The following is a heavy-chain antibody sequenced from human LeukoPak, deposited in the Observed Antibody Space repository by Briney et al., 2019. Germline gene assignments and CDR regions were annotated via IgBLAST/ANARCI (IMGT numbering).Heavy chain of an antibody. J-gene: IGHJ3*02. Sequence: KSSETLSLTCTVSGGSISSYYWSWIRQPPGKGLEWIGYIYYSGSTNYNPSLKSRVTISVDTSKNQFSLKLSSVTAADTAVYYCARSKQQLVLGDAFDIWGQGTMVTVSS. D-gene: IGHD6-13*01. CDR2: IYYSGST. CDR3: ARSKQQLVLGDAFDI. CDR1: GGSISSYY. V-gene: IGHV4-59*08.